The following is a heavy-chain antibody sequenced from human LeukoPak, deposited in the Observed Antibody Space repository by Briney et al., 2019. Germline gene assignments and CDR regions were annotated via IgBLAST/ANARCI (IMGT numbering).Heavy chain of an antibody. CDR1: GFTFGDYA. Sequence: PGGSLRLSCTASGFTFGDYAMSWVRQAPGKGLEWVGFIRSKAYGGTTEYAASVKGRFTISRDDSKSIAYLQMNSLKTEDTAVYYCTRDKQRSDYWGQGTLVTVSS. D-gene: IGHD6-13*01. V-gene: IGHV3-49*04. CDR2: IRSKAYGGTT. CDR3: TRDKQRSDY. J-gene: IGHJ4*02.